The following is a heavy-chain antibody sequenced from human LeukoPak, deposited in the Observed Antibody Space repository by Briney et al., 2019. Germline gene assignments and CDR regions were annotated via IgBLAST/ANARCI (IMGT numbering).Heavy chain of an antibody. D-gene: IGHD3-3*01. CDR2: IYYSGST. V-gene: IGHV4-59*01. CDR1: GGSISSYY. CDR3: ARVFGHADY. Sequence: SETLSLTCTVSGGSISSYYWSWIRQPPGKGLEWIGYIYYSGSTNYNPSLKSRVTISVDTSKNQFSLKLSSVTAADTAVYYCARVFGHADYWGQGTLVTVSS. J-gene: IGHJ4*02.